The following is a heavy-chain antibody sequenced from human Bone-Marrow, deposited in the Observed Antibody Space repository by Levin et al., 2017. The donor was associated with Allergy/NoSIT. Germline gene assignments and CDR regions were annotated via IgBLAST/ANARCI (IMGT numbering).Heavy chain of an antibody. CDR3: ARPESSYYNYAMDV. Sequence: NSSETLSLTCSVSGGSISSSSYYWVWIRQPPGKGLEWIGSVYYTGTTYYNPPLKSRVTISRDTSKNQFSLKLSSVTAADTAVYYCARPESSYYNYAMDVWGQGTTVTVSS. CDR2: VYYTGTT. CDR1: GGSISSSSYY. J-gene: IGHJ6*02. V-gene: IGHV4-39*07.